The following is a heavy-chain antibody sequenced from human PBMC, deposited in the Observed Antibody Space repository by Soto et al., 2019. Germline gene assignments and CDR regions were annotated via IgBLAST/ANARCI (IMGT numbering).Heavy chain of an antibody. CDR1: GGSIGSSSYY. Sequence: SETLSLTWTVSGGSIGSSSYYWGWIRQPPGKGLEWIGSIYYSGYTYYNPSLKSRVTISVDTSKNQFSLKLSSVTAADMAVYYCARHNGPLYVGYYYDMDVWGQGTTVTVSS. D-gene: IGHD3-16*01. CDR2: IYYSGYT. CDR3: ARHNGPLYVGYYYDMDV. V-gene: IGHV4-39*01. J-gene: IGHJ6*02.